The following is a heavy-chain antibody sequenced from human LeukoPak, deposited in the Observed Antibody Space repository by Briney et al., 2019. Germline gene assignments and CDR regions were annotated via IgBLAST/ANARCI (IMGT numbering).Heavy chain of an antibody. CDR2: IYYSGST. CDR3: ARVSRSYWFDP. V-gene: IGHV4-59*01. Sequence: PSGTLSLICGVSGGSISSYYWSWIRQPPGKGLGWIGYIYYSGSTNYNPSLKSRVTISVDTSKNQFSLKLSSVTAADTAVYYCARVSRSYWFDPWGQGTLVTVSS. CDR1: GGSISSYY. J-gene: IGHJ5*02. D-gene: IGHD2-15*01.